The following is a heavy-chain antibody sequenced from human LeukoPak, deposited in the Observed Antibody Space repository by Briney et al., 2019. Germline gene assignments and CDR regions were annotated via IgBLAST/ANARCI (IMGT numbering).Heavy chain of an antibody. CDR2: IKQDGSEK. J-gene: IGHJ3*01. D-gene: IGHD2-2*01. CDR1: GFTFSNYW. Sequence: GGSLRLSCAASGFTFSNYWMTWVRQAPGKGQEWVANIKQDGSEKNYVDSVKGRFTISRDNAQNSLYLQMNSLRAEDTAVYYCASTATCSFWGQGTMVTVSS. CDR3: ASTATCSF. V-gene: IGHV3-7*01.